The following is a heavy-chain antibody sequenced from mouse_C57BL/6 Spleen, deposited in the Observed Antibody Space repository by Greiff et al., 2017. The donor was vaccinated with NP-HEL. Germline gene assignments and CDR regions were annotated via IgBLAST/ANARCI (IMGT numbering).Heavy chain of an antibody. CDR3: ARGLRLGNYFDY. V-gene: IGHV5-16*01. Sequence: EVQRVESEGGLVQPGSSMKLSCTASGFTFSDYYMAWVRQVPEKGLEWVANINYDGSSTYYLDSLKSRFIISRDNAKNILYLQMSSLKSEDTATYYCARGLRLGNYFDYWGQGTTLTVSS. J-gene: IGHJ2*01. CDR2: INYDGSST. D-gene: IGHD2-2*01. CDR1: GFTFSDYY.